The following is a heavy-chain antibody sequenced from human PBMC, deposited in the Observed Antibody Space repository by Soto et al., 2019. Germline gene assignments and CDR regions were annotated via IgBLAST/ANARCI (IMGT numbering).Heavy chain of an antibody. Sequence: GESLKISCKGSGYRFTSYWIGWVRQMPGKGLEWMGIIYPGDSDTRYSPSFQGQVTISADKSISTAYLQWSSLKASDTAMYYCVRQDGKLGSKTGYYYNGMDVWRQGPTVTVS. J-gene: IGHJ6*02. CDR3: VRQDGKLGSKTGYYYNGMDV. CDR2: IYPGDSDT. CDR1: GYRFTSYW. V-gene: IGHV5-51*01. D-gene: IGHD7-27*01.